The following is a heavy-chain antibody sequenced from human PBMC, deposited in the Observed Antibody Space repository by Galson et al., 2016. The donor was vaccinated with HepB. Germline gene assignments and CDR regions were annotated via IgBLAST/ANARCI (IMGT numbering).Heavy chain of an antibody. J-gene: IGHJ4*02. CDR2: TSYDGTYK. CDR3: ARGHDDVLSGRLDY. D-gene: IGHD3-3*01. V-gene: IGHV3-30*04. CDR1: GFTFSHFA. Sequence: SLRLSCAVSGFTFSHFAMHWVRQPPGKGLEWVTLTSYDGTYKYYTDSVKGRFTISRDNSKNTLYLEMNSLRPEDTAIYYCARGHDDVLSGRLDYWGQGTLVTVSS.